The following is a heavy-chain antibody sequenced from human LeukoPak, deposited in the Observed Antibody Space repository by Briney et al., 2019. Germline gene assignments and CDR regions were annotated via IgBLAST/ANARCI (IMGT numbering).Heavy chain of an antibody. J-gene: IGHJ4*02. CDR2: LSGTGNTV. Sequence: GGSLRLSCAASGFTFSSYAMTWVRQAPGKGLEWVSALSGTGNTVYDANSVKGRFTISRDNAKNSLYLQMNSLRAEDTAVYYCARDPDVDIVATIPLWGQGTLVTVSS. D-gene: IGHD5-12*01. CDR1: GFTFSSYA. CDR3: ARDPDVDIVATIPL. V-gene: IGHV3-48*01.